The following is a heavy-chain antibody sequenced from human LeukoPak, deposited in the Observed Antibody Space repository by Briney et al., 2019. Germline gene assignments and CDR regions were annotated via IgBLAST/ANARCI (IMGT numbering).Heavy chain of an antibody. Sequence: SETLSLTCTVSGGSISSGGYYWSWIRQHPGKGLEWIGCIYYSGSTYYNPSLKSRVTISVDTSKNQFSLKLSSVTAADTAVYYCARAMDTAPIWFDPWGQGTLVTVSS. CDR1: GGSISSGGYY. J-gene: IGHJ5*02. CDR3: ARAMDTAPIWFDP. CDR2: IYYSGST. D-gene: IGHD5-18*01. V-gene: IGHV4-31*03.